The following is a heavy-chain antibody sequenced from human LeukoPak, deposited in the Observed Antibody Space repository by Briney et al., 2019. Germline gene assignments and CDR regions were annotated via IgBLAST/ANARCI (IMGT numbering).Heavy chain of an antibody. CDR1: GGPFSGYY. V-gene: IGHV4-34*01. D-gene: IGHD3-10*01. J-gene: IGHJ4*02. CDR2: INHSGST. Sequence: SETLSLTCAVYGGPFSGYYWSWIRQPPGKGLEWIGEINHSGSTNYNPSLKSRVTISVDTSKNQFSLKLSSVTAADTAVYYCARGLNYYGSGSYYFYWGQGTLVTVSS. CDR3: ARGLNYYGSGSYYFY.